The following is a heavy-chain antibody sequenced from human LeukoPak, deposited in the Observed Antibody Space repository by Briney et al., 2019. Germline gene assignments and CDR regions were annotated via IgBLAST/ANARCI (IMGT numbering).Heavy chain of an antibody. CDR1: GYTFTSNY. CDR3: ARDLKDDGSGAEGSLDF. Sequence: GASVRVSCKTFGYTFTSNYMQWVRQAPGQGLEWVRWINPNNGGTYYAEKFQGRVTMTRDTSAYTVYMELDRLRYDDTAVYFCARDLKDDGSGAEGSLDFWGQGTLVTVSS. J-gene: IGHJ4*02. CDR2: INPNNGGT. D-gene: IGHD1-1*01. V-gene: IGHV1-2*02.